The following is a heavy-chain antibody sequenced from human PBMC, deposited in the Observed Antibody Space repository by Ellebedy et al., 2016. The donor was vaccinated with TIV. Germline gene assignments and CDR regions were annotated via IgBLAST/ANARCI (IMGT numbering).Heavy chain of an antibody. V-gene: IGHV3-30-3*01. CDR2: ISSDGSNK. CDR1: GFTFSSYI. CDR3: ARVETANYYDSSGYYQRLLWGLDY. D-gene: IGHD3-22*01. J-gene: IGHJ4*02. Sequence: PGGSLRLSCAASGFTFSSYIMHWVRQAPGKGLEWVAVISSDGSNKDYADSVKGRFTISRDKSKNTLYLQMNSLRTEDTAVYYCARVETANYYDSSGYYQRLLWGLDYWGQGTLVTVSS.